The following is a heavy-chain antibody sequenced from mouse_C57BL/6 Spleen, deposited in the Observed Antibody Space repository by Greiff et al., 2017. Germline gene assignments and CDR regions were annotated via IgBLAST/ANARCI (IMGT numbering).Heavy chain of an antibody. CDR3: ARSGTIVTTRYIDY. V-gene: IGHV1-54*01. J-gene: IGHJ2*01. D-gene: IGHD2-13*01. Sequence: QVQLQQSGAELVRPGTSVKVSCKASGYAFTNYLIEWVKQRPGQGLEWIGVINPGSGGTNYNEKFKGKATLTADTSSSTAYMQLSSLTSEDSAVYYCARSGTIVTTRYIDYWGQGTTLTVSS. CDR2: INPGSGGT. CDR1: GYAFTNYL.